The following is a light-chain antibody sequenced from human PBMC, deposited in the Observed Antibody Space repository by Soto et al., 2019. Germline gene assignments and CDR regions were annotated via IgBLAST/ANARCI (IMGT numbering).Light chain of an antibody. CDR2: EVS. J-gene: IGLJ1*01. Sequence: QSVLTQPPSVSGSPGQSVTISCTGTSSDVGSYDRVSWYQQPPGTAPKLIIYEVSYRPSGVPDRFSGSKSGNTASLTISGLQAEDEADYYCSSYTSSSTPYVFGTGTKLTVL. CDR3: SSYTSSSTPYV. CDR1: SSDVGSYDR. V-gene: IGLV2-18*02.